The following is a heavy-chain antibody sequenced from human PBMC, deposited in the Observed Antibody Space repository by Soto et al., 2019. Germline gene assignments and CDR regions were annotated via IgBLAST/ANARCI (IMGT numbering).Heavy chain of an antibody. V-gene: IGHV3-33*01. CDR1: GFTFSSYG. CDR2: IWYDGSNK. J-gene: IGHJ6*02. Sequence: QVQLVESGGGVVQPGRSLRLSCAASGFTFSSYGMHWVRQAPGKGLEWVAVIWYDGSNKYYADSVKGRFTISRDNSKNTLYLQMNSLRAEDTAVYYCARDIRAYYYGSGYGMDVWGQGTTVTGSS. D-gene: IGHD3-10*01. CDR3: ARDIRAYYYGSGYGMDV.